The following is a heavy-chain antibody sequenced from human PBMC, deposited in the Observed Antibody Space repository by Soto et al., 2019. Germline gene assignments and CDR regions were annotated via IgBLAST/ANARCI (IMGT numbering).Heavy chain of an antibody. CDR1: GGSISSYY. CDR2: IYYSGST. J-gene: IGHJ4*02. Sequence: QVQLQESGPGLVKPSETLSLTCTVSGGSISSYYWSWIRQPPGKGLEWIGYIYYSGSTNYNPSLKSRVTISVDTSKNQFSLKLSSVTAADTAVYYCARDSGLDYWGQGTLVTVSS. V-gene: IGHV4-59*01. CDR3: ARDSGLDY.